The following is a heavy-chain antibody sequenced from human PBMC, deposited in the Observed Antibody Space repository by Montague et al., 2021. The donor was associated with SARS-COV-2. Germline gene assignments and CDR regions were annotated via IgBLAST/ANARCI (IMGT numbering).Heavy chain of an antibody. CDR3: ARAYCGGDCHVGP. CDR2: IYDSGSA. CDR1: VGSISNYY. Sequence: SETLSLTCTVSVGSISNYYWTWIRQPPGKGLEWIGYIYDSGSANXNPSLKSRSTISVDPSNNQFSLRLSSVTAANTAVYYCARAYCGGDCHVGPWGQGILVTVSS. V-gene: IGHV4-59*01. J-gene: IGHJ5*02. D-gene: IGHD2-21*02.